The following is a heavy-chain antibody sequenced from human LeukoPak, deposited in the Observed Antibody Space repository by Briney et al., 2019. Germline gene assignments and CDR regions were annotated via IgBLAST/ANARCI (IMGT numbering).Heavy chain of an antibody. CDR1: GGTFSSYA. V-gene: IGHV1-69*13. D-gene: IGHD3-3*01. Sequence: GASVKVSCKASGGTFSSYAISWVRQAPGQGLEWMGGISPIFGTANYAQKFQGRVTITADESTSTAYMELSSLRSEDTAVYYCARLPNYDFSLYYIDVWGKGTTVTVSS. CDR3: ARLPNYDFSLYYIDV. CDR2: ISPIFGTA. J-gene: IGHJ6*03.